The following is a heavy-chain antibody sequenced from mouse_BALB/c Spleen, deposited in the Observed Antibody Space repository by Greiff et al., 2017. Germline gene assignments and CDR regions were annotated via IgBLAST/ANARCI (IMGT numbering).Heavy chain of an antibody. V-gene: IGHV1-7*01. CDR1: GYTFTSYW. CDR3: ASPYYGSRGWYFDV. J-gene: IGHJ1*01. D-gene: IGHD1-1*01. CDR2: INPSTGYT. Sequence: VKLQESGAELAKPGASVKMSCKASGYTFTSYWMHWVKQRPGQGLEWIGYINPSTGYTEYNQKFKDKATLTADKSSSTAYMQLSSLTSEDSAVYYCASPYYGSRGWYFDVWGAGTTVTVSS.